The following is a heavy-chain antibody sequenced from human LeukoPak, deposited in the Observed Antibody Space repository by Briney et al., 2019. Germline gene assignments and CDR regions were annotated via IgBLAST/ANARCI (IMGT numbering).Heavy chain of an antibody. CDR3: ARDVHGDYGSGWFDP. D-gene: IGHD4-17*01. V-gene: IGHV1-69*05. Sequence: GASVKVSCKTSGGTFNNSAISWVRQAPGQGLEWLGGIMPHFGKAGYAQKFQGRVTITKDESTRTVYLELTSLTSDDTAVYYCARDVHGDYGSGWFDPWGQGTLVSVSS. CDR2: IMPHFGKA. CDR1: GGTFNNSA. J-gene: IGHJ5*02.